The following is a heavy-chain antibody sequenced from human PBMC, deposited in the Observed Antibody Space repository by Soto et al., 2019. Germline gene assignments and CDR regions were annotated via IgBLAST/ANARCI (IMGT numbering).Heavy chain of an antibody. J-gene: IGHJ5*02. CDR3: AREISAMVTFGWFDP. V-gene: IGHV1-69*13. CDR2: IIPIFGTA. CDR1: GYTFSSYA. Sequence: SVKVSCKASGYTFSSYAISWVRQAPGQGLEWMGGIIPIFGTANYAQKFQGRVTITADESTSTAYMELSSLRSEDTAVYYCAREISAMVTFGWFDPWGQGTLVTVSS. D-gene: IGHD5-18*01.